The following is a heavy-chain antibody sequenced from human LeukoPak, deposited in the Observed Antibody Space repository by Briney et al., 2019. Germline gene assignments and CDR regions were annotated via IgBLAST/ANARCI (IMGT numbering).Heavy chain of an antibody. D-gene: IGHD1-1*01. CDR1: GYTFSDYY. J-gene: IGHJ4*02. CDR3: ARGPPSITQLWVDY. Sequence: ASVKVSCKASGYTFSDYYMHWVRQAPGQGLEWMGWINANSGGSNYAQKFRGRVTMTRDTSISTAYMELSSLRSDDTAVYYCARGPPSITQLWVDYWGQGTLLTVSS. CDR2: INANSGGS. V-gene: IGHV1-2*02.